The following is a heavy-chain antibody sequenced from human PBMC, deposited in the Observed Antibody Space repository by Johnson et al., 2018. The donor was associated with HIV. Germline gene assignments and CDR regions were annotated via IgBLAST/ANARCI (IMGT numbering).Heavy chain of an antibody. CDR3: AREGPYWAFDI. CDR2: ISRSGSTI. D-gene: IGHD2-15*01. Sequence: QVQLVESGGGLVKPGGSLRLSCAASGFTFSDYYMSWIRQAPGKGLEWVSNISRSGSTIYHADSVKGRLIISRDNAKNLLYLQMSSLRAEDTAVYYCAREGPYWAFDIWGQGTMVTVSS. J-gene: IGHJ3*02. CDR1: GFTFSDYY. V-gene: IGHV3-11*04.